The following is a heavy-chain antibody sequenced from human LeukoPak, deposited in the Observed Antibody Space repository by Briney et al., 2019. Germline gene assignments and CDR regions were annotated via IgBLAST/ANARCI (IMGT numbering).Heavy chain of an antibody. CDR2: IYYSGST. Sequence: PSETLSLTCTVSGGSISSYHWSWIRQPPGKGLEWIGYIYYSGSTNYNPSLKSRVTISVDTSKNQFSLKLSSVTDADTAVYYCARGGTYYYGSGSHDYWGQGTLVTVSS. J-gene: IGHJ4*02. CDR1: GGSISSYH. V-gene: IGHV4-59*01. D-gene: IGHD3-10*01. CDR3: ARGGTYYYGSGSHDY.